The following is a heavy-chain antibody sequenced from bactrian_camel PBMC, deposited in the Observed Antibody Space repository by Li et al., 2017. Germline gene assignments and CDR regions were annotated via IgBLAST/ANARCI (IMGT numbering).Heavy chain of an antibody. Sequence: HVQLVESGGGSVQAGGSLRLSCTSSKFAFDMFELNWYRQTPGNSCDLVATTSSDGRTYYADSVKGRFTISRDSAENSVYLQMNNLKPDDTAVYYCAADRLACLGSSWSGESLKWNYWGQGTQVTVS. CDR1: KFAFDMFE. V-gene: IGHV3S55*01. CDR3: AADRLACLGSSWSGESLKWNY. CDR2: TSSDGRT. J-gene: IGHJ4*01. D-gene: IGHD6*01.